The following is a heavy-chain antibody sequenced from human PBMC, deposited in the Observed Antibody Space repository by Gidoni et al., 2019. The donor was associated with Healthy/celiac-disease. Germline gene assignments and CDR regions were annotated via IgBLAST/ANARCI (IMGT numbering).Heavy chain of an antibody. J-gene: IGHJ6*02. D-gene: IGHD5-12*01. CDR3: ARRTSGYDPYYYYYGMDV. CDR2: IIPIFGTA. V-gene: IGHV1-69*01. Sequence: QVQLVQSGAEVKKPGSSVKVSCKASGGTFSSYAISWVRQAPGQGLEWMGGIIPIFGTANYAQKFQGRVTITADESTSTAYMELSSLRSEDTAVYYCARRTSGYDPYYYYYGMDVWGQGTTVTVSS. CDR1: GGTFSSYA.